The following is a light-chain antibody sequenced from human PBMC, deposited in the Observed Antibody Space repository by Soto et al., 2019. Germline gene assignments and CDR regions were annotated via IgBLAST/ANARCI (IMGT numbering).Light chain of an antibody. CDR2: EVS. CDR1: SSDVGGYNH. Sequence: QSVLTQPASVSGSPGQSITISCTGTSSDVGGYNHVSWYQLHPGKAPKLMVYEVSNRPSGVSNRFSGSKSGNTASLTISGLQAEDEADYYCFSYTSSTADVFGTGTKVTVL. J-gene: IGLJ1*01. CDR3: FSYTSSTADV. V-gene: IGLV2-14*01.